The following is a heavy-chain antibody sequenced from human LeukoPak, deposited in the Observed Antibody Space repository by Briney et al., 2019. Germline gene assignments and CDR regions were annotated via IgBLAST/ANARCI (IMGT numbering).Heavy chain of an antibody. V-gene: IGHV4-59*01. Sequence: SETLSLTCTVSGGSISSYYWSWIRQPPGKGLEWIGYIYYSGSTNYNPSLKSRVTISVDTSKNQFSLKLSSVTAADTAVYYCARDSRGWRDAFDIWGQGTMVTVSS. CDR3: ARDSRGWRDAFDI. CDR2: IYYSGST. CDR1: GGSISSYY. J-gene: IGHJ3*02. D-gene: IGHD6-19*01.